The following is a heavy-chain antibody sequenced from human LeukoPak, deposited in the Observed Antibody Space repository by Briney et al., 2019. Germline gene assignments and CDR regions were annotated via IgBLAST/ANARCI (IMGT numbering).Heavy chain of an antibody. V-gene: IGHV4-59*01. CDR2: IYYSGST. J-gene: IGHJ3*02. Sequence: PSETLSLTCTVSGGSISSYYWSWIRQPPGKGLEWIGYIYYSGSTNYNPSLKSRVTISVDTSKNQFSLKLSSVTAADTAVYYCARDRTRMSKGAFDIWGQGTMVTVSS. CDR3: ARDRTRMSKGAFDI. CDR1: GGSISSYY. D-gene: IGHD2/OR15-2a*01.